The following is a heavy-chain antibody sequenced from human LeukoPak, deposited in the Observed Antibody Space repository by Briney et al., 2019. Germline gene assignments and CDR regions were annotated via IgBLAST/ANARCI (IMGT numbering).Heavy chain of an antibody. CDR2: IKTKINAGAT. J-gene: IGHJ3*01. V-gene: IGHV3-15*05. CDR1: GFIFSNTW. Sequence: GGSLRLSCAASGFIFSNTWMNWVRQAPGMGLEWVGRIKTKINAGATDYAAPVKGRFAISRDDSKNTLYLQMNSLKTEDTALYYCTSNDAFDVWGQGTMVTVSS. CDR3: TSNDAFDV.